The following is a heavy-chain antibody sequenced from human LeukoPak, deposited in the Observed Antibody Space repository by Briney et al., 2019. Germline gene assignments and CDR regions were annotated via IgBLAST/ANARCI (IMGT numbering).Heavy chain of an antibody. CDR1: GYTFTGYY. J-gene: IGHJ5*02. D-gene: IGHD3-10*01. Sequence: ASVKVSCKASGYTFTGYYMHWVRQAPGQGLEWMGWINPNSGGTNYAQKFQGRGTMTRDTSISTAYMELSRLRSDDTAVYYCARGREGSGSINPWGQGTLVTVSS. V-gene: IGHV1-2*02. CDR3: ARGREGSGSINP. CDR2: INPNSGGT.